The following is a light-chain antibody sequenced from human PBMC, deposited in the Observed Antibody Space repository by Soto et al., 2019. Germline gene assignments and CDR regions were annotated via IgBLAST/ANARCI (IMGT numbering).Light chain of an antibody. Sequence: QSALTQPASVSGSPGQSVTISCTGTSIDVSSLNFVSWYQHHPGKAPKLMIYDGTKRPSGVSDRFSGSKSDNTASLTISGHQADDEAEYDCCSYEGSYVFGTGTKVTVL. CDR1: SIDVSSLNF. CDR3: CSYEGSYV. CDR2: DGT. V-gene: IGLV2-23*01. J-gene: IGLJ1*01.